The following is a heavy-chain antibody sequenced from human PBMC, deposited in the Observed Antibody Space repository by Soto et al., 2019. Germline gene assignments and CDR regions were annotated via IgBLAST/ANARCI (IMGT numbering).Heavy chain of an antibody. CDR2: IYYSGST. J-gene: IGHJ4*02. V-gene: IGHV4-39*01. Sequence: SETLSLTCTVSGGSISSSSYYWGWIRQPPGKGLEWIGSIYYSGSTYYNPSLKSRVTISVDTSKNQFSLKLSSVTAADTAVYYCAGQHKYSYGPGYFDYWGRGTLVTVSS. CDR3: AGQHKYSYGPGYFDY. D-gene: IGHD5-18*01. CDR1: GGSISSSSYY.